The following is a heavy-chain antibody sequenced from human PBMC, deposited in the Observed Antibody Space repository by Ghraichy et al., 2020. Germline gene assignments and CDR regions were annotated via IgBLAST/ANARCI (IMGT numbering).Heavy chain of an antibody. Sequence: GGSLRLSCAASGFTFSSYSMNWVRQAPGKGLEWVSSISSSSSYIYYADSVKGRFTISRDNAKNSLYLQMNSLRAEDTAVYYCARERNTAMGTGGYWGQGTLVTVSS. CDR3: ARERNTAMGTGGY. J-gene: IGHJ4*02. V-gene: IGHV3-21*01. CDR2: ISSSSSYI. D-gene: IGHD5-18*01. CDR1: GFTFSSYS.